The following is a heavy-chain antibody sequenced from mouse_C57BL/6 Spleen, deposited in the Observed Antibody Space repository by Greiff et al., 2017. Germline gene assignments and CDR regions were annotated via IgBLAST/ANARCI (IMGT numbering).Heavy chain of an antibody. CDR3: ARDFGDGKYYFDY. V-gene: IGHV1-80*01. J-gene: IGHJ2*01. CDR2: IYPGDGDT. Sequence: QVQLKQSGAELVKPGASVKISCKASGYAFSSYWMNWVKQRPGKGLEGIGQIYPGDGDTNYNGKFKGKATLTADNSSSTAYMQLSSLSSEDSAVYFCARDFGDGKYYFDYWGQGTTLTVSS. D-gene: IGHD3-1*01. CDR1: GYAFSSYW.